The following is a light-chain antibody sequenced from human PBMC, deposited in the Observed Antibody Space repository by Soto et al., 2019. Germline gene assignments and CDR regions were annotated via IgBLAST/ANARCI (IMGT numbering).Light chain of an antibody. CDR2: GAS. CDR3: QQYDYWPPWT. V-gene: IGKV3-20*01. Sequence: EIVLTQSPGTLSLSPGERATLSCRASQSVSSSYLAWYQQKPGQAPRLLIYGASSRATGIPARFSGSGSGTEFTLTISSLQYEDSAVYYCQQYDYWPPWTFGQGTKVDI. CDR1: QSVSSSY. J-gene: IGKJ1*01.